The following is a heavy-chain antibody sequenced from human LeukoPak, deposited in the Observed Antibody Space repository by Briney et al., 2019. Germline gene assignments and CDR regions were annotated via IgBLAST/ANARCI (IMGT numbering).Heavy chain of an antibody. CDR2: INTYNGKT. Sequence: ASVKVSRKASGYTFTSYGITWVRQAPGQGLEWMAWINTYNGKTNYAQKVQDRVTLATDTSTRTADMELRTLTSDDTAVYYCARGKVTTPPYYYGLDVWGQGTTVIVSS. D-gene: IGHD2-21*02. CDR1: GYTFTSYG. CDR3: ARGKVTTPPYYYGLDV. V-gene: IGHV1-18*01. J-gene: IGHJ6*02.